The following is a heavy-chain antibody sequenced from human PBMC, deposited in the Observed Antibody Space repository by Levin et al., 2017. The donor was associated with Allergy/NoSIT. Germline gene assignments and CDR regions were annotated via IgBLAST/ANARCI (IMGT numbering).Heavy chain of an antibody. Sequence: GESLKISCAASGFTFSSYSMNWVRQAPGKGLEWVSSISSSSSYIYYADSVKGRFTISRDNAKNSLYLQMNSLRAEDTAVYYCASYNRGGTDYWGQGTLVTVSS. J-gene: IGHJ4*02. V-gene: IGHV3-21*01. CDR2: ISSSSSYI. CDR1: GFTFSSYS. CDR3: ASYNRGGTDY. D-gene: IGHD2-15*01.